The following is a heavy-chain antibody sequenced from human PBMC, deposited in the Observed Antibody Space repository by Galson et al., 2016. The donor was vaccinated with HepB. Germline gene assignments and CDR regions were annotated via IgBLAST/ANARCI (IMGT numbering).Heavy chain of an antibody. J-gene: IGHJ5*02. CDR3: AGGPYNSFSNWLDP. D-gene: IGHD3-22*01. Sequence: SVKVSCKASAYTFTTFAFTWVRQVPGHGLEWMGWITADNLVTNYAQRFEGRVAMTADTSTRTAYLHLRSLISDDKAIYYCAGGPYNSFSNWLDPWGQGTLVTVSS. CDR1: AYTFTTFA. V-gene: IGHV1-18*01. CDR2: ITADNLVT.